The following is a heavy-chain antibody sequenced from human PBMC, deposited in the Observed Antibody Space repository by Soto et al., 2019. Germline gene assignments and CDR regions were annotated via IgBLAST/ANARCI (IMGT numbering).Heavy chain of an antibody. D-gene: IGHD2-15*01. V-gene: IGHV3-21*01. J-gene: IGHJ5*02. CDR2: ISGSSIYI. CDR1: GFTFSNYN. CDR3: AREGALKPYSS. Sequence: GGSLRLSCVASGFTFSNYNMNWVRQAPGKGLEWVSHISGSSIYIHYADSVRGRFTISRDNAKNSVYLQMDSLRVEDTAVYYCAREGALKPYSSWGQGALVTVSS.